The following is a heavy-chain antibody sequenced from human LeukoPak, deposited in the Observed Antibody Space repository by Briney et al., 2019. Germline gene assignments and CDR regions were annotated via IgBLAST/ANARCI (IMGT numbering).Heavy chain of an antibody. V-gene: IGHV4-4*02. CDR1: GGSISSSNW. J-gene: IGHJ4*02. CDR3: ARDQPRSSWYYFDY. CDR2: IYHSGST. Sequence: SETLSLTCAVSGGSISSSNWWSWVRQPPGKGLEWIGEIYHSGSTNYNPSLKSRVTISVDKSKNQFSLKLSSVTAADTAVYYCARDQPRSSWYYFDYWGQGTLVTVSS. D-gene: IGHD6-13*01.